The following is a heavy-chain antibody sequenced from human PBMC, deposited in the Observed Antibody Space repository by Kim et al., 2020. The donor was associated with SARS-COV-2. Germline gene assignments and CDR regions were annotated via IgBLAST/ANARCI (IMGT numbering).Heavy chain of an antibody. CDR1: GGTFSSYT. Sequence: SVKVSCKASGGTFSSYTISWVRQAPGQGLEWMGRIIPILGIANYAQKFQGRVTITADKSTSTAYMELSSLRSEDTAVYYCARGYYDILTGYYNVPAFDYWGQGTLVTVSS. CDR2: IIPILGIA. CDR3: ARGYYDILTGYYNVPAFDY. D-gene: IGHD3-9*01. V-gene: IGHV1-69*02. J-gene: IGHJ4*02.